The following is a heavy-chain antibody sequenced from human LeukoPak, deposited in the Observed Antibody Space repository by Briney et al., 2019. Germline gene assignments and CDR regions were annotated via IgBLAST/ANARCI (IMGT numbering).Heavy chain of an antibody. CDR2: MNPNSGNT. J-gene: IGHJ4*02. D-gene: IGHD6-19*01. Sequence: ASVKVSCKASGYTFTGYYMHWVRQAPGQGLEWMGWMNPNSGNTGYAQKFQGRVTMTRDTSTSTVYMELSSLRSEDTAVYYCARTREKYTVAGTVDYWGQGTLVTVSS. V-gene: IGHV1-8*02. CDR3: ARTREKYTVAGTVDY. CDR1: GYTFTGYY.